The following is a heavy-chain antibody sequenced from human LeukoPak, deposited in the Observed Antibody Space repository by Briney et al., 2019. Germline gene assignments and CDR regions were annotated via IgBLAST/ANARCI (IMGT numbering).Heavy chain of an antibody. CDR2: INHSGST. CDR3: ARGDTMIVVVSNWFDP. J-gene: IGHJ5*02. Sequence: SETLSLTCAVYGGSFSGYYWSWIRQPPGKWLEWIGEINHSGSTNYNPSLKSRVTISVDTSKNQFSLKLSSVTAADTAVYYCARGDTMIVVVSNWFDPWGQGTLVTVSS. CDR1: GGSFSGYY. D-gene: IGHD3-22*01. V-gene: IGHV4-34*01.